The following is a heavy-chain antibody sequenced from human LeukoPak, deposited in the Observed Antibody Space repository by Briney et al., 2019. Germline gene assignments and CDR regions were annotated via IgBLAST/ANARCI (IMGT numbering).Heavy chain of an antibody. V-gene: IGHV1-69*04. CDR3: ARGSGYCSSTSCYIDY. CDR2: IIPILGIA. Sequence: SVKVSCKASGGTFSSYAISWVRQAPGQGLEWMGRIIPILGIANYAQKFQGRVTITADKSTSTAYMELSSLRSEDTAVYYCARGSGYCSSTSCYIDYWGQGTLVTVSS. J-gene: IGHJ4*02. D-gene: IGHD2-2*03. CDR1: GGTFSSYA.